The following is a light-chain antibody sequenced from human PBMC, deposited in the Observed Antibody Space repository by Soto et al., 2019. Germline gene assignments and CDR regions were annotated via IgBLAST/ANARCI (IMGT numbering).Light chain of an antibody. V-gene: IGLV2-11*01. CDR3: CSYAGSYTPHVV. CDR1: SSDVGGYNY. Sequence: QSALTQSRSVSGSPGQSVTISCTGTSSDVGGYNYVSWYQQHPGKAPKLMIYDVSKRPSGVPDRFSGSKSGNTASLTISGLQAEDEADYYCCSYAGSYTPHVVFGGGTKLTVL. CDR2: DVS. J-gene: IGLJ2*01.